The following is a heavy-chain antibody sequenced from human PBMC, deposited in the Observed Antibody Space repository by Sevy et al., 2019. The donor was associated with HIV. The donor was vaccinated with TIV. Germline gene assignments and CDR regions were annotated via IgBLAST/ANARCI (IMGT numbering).Heavy chain of an antibody. CDR3: ARGSFCSSASCYSGGYHY. V-gene: IGHV3-7*01. J-gene: IGHJ4*02. CDR1: GFTFSSYW. D-gene: IGHD2-2*01. Sequence: GGSLRLSCAASGFTFSSYWLNWVRQAPGKGLEWVANIKQDGSERYYVDSVKGRFTISRDNAKNSLYLQMNRLRAEDTAGYYCARGSFCSSASCYSGGYHYWGQGTLVTVSS. CDR2: IKQDGSER.